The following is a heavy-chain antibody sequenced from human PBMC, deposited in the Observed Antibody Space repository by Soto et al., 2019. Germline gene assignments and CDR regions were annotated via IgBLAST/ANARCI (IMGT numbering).Heavy chain of an antibody. D-gene: IGHD2-15*01. CDR3: ARAFDIVVVVAATYAFDI. CDR1: GYTFTSYG. CDR2: ISAYNGNT. V-gene: IGHV1-18*01. Sequence: QVQLVQSGAEVKKPGASVKVSCKASGYTFTSYGISWVRQAPGQGLEWMGWISAYNGNTNYAQKLQGRVTMTTATSTSTAYMELRSLRSDDTAVYYCARAFDIVVVVAATYAFDIWGQGTMVTVSS. J-gene: IGHJ3*02.